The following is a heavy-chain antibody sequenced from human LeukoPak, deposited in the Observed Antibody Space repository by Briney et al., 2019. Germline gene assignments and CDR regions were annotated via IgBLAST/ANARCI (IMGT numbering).Heavy chain of an antibody. V-gene: IGHV5-51*01. D-gene: IGHD2-2*02. J-gene: IGHJ4*02. CDR2: IYPGDSDT. Sequence: GQSLKISCTGSGYSFTSYWIGWVRQMPGKGLEWMWIIYPGDSDTRDSPSFLGQVTISADKSISTAYLEWSSLKASDSAMYYCARRYCSSTSCYSIDYWGQGTLVTVSS. CDR3: ARRYCSSTSCYSIDY. CDR1: GYSFTSYW.